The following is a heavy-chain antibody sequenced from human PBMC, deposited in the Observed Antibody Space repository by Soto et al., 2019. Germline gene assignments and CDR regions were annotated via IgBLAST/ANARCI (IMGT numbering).Heavy chain of an antibody. D-gene: IGHD2-2*02. CDR2: IYYSGST. CDR1: GGSISSSSYY. CDR3: ARYNLGYCSSTSCYTGMWDYYYGMDV. V-gene: IGHV4-39*01. J-gene: IGHJ6*02. Sequence: PSETLSLTCTVSGGSISSSSYYWGWIRQPPGKGLEWIGSIYYSGSTYYNPSLKSRVTISVDTSKNQFSLKLSSVTAADTAVYYCARYNLGYCSSTSCYTGMWDYYYGMDVWGQGTTVTV.